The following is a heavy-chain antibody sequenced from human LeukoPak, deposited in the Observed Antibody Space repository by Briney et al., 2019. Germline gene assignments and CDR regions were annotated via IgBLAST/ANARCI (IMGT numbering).Heavy chain of an antibody. V-gene: IGHV4-59*12. CDR1: GGSLNSYY. CDR2: IYYSGST. CDR3: ARAPPGIAAAGSRFNWFDP. D-gene: IGHD6-13*01. J-gene: IGHJ5*02. Sequence: SETLSLTCTVSGGSLNSYYWSWIRQPPGKGLEWVGYIYYSGSTNYNPSVKSRVTISVDTSKNQFSLKLSSVTAADTAVYYCARAPPGIAAAGSRFNWFDPWGQGTLVTVSS.